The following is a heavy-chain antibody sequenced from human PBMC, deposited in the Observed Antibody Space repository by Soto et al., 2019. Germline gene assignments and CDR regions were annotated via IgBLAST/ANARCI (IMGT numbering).Heavy chain of an antibody. CDR1: GFTFSNYW. V-gene: IGHV3-7*01. J-gene: IGHJ4*02. Sequence: EVQLVESGGGLVQPGGSLRLSCAASGFTFSNYWMDWVRQAPGKVLEWVANINQDGSEKHYVDSVKGRFTISRDNAKNSLYLQMSSLTAEDSALYYCSTSLNYWGQGTLVTVSS. CDR3: STSLNY. CDR2: INQDGSEK.